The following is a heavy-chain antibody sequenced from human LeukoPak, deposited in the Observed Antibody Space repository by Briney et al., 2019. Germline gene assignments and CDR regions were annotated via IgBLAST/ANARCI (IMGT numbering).Heavy chain of an antibody. J-gene: IGHJ6*03. Sequence: SVKVSCKASGGTFSSYAISWVRQAPGQGLEWMGGIIPIFGTANYAQKFQGRVTITTDESTSTAYMGLSSLRSEDTAVYYCARGHWTISHRYYMDVWGKGTTVTVSS. D-gene: IGHD5-24*01. CDR3: ARGHWTISHRYYMDV. V-gene: IGHV1-69*05. CDR2: IIPIFGTA. CDR1: GGTFSSYA.